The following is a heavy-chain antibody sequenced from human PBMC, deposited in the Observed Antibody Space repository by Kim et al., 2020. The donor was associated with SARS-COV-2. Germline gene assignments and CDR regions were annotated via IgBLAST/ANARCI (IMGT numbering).Heavy chain of an antibody. Sequence: SVKGRFTISRDNSKNTLYLQMNSLRAEDTAVYYCAKGAVEMATISGGFDYWGQGTLVTVSS. V-gene: IGHV3-23*01. CDR3: AKGAVEMATISGGFDY. D-gene: IGHD5-12*01. J-gene: IGHJ4*02.